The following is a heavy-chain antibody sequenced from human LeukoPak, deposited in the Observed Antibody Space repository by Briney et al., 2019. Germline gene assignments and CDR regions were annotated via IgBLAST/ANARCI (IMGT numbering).Heavy chain of an antibody. D-gene: IGHD6-13*01. J-gene: IGHJ4*02. V-gene: IGHV2-70*11. Sequence: SGPTLVNPTQTLTLTCTFSGFSLSTSGMCVSWIRQPPGKALEWLARIDWDDDKYYSTSLKTRLTISKDTSKNQVVLTMTNMDPVDTATYYCARIPYSRSQPPYFDYWGQGTLVTVSS. CDR1: GFSLSTSGMC. CDR3: ARIPYSRSQPPYFDY. CDR2: IDWDDDK.